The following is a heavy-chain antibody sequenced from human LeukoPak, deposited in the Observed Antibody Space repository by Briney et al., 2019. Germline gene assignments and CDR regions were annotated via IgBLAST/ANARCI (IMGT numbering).Heavy chain of an antibody. J-gene: IGHJ4*02. CDR2: IYPGDSDT. D-gene: IGHD3-9*01. Sequence: AESLQISCRGSGYSFTSYWIGWVRQMPGKGLEWMGIIYPGDSDTRYNPSFQGQVTISADKSISTAYLQWSSLKASDTAMYYCARSPIGYFDWLALYYWGQGTLVTVSS. CDR3: ARSPIGYFDWLALYY. CDR1: GYSFTSYW. V-gene: IGHV5-51*01.